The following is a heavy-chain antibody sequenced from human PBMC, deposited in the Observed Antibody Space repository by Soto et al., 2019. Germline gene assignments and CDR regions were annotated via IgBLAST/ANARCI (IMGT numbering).Heavy chain of an antibody. D-gene: IGHD2-15*01. CDR3: ARLTGYCSGGSCSYNYYGMDV. Sequence: GESLKISCKGSGYRFTSYWIGWVRQMPGKGLEWMGIIYPGDSDTRYSPSFQGQVTISADKSISTAYLQWSSLKASDTAMYYCARLTGYCSGGSCSYNYYGMDVWGQGTTVTVSS. CDR1: GYRFTSYW. V-gene: IGHV5-51*01. J-gene: IGHJ6*02. CDR2: IYPGDSDT.